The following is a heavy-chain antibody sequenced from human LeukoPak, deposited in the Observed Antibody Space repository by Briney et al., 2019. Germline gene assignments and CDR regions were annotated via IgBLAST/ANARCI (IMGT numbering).Heavy chain of an antibody. J-gene: IGHJ4*02. CDR3: ARMNYISSGWGAPFDY. Sequence: PGGSLRPSCTASGFTFSGYSMNWVRQAPGKGLEWISYIRSSGSTIYYADSMKGRFTISRDNAKNSLYLQMNSLRAEDTAVYYCARMNYISSGWGAPFDYWGQGTLVTVSS. CDR2: IRSSGSTI. CDR1: GFTFSGYS. V-gene: IGHV3-48*04. D-gene: IGHD1-7*01.